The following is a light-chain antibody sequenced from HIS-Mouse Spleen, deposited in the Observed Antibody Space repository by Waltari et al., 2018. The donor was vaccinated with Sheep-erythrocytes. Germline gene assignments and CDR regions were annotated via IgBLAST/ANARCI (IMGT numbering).Light chain of an antibody. CDR1: HSVSSSY. CDR3: QQYGSSPWT. J-gene: IGKJ1*01. Sequence: EIVLTQSPGTLSLSPGERATLSCRASHSVSSSYLAWYQQRPGQAPRLLIYGASSRATGIPDRFSGSGSGTDFTFTISRLEPEDSAVYYCQQYGSSPWTFGQGTKVEIK. CDR2: GAS. V-gene: IGKV3-20*01.